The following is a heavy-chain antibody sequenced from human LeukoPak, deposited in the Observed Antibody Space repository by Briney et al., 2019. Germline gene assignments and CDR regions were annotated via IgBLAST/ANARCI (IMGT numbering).Heavy chain of an antibody. CDR1: GYTFTSYY. V-gene: IGHV1-46*01. J-gene: IGHJ5*02. CDR2: INPSAGRT. D-gene: IGHD6-13*01. Sequence: GASVKVSCKASGYTFTSYYLHWVRQAPGQGLELMGIINPSAGRTTYAQKFQGRVTMTRDMSTSTVYLELSSLRSEDTAVYYCARVAVTAAAGTFSWFDPWGQGTLVSVSS. CDR3: ARVAVTAAAGTFSWFDP.